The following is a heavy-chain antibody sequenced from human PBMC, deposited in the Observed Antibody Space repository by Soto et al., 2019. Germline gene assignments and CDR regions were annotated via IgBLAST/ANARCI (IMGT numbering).Heavy chain of an antibody. V-gene: IGHV3-9*01. CDR1: GFTYDDHG. CDR2: ISWNGGII. CDR3: AKDMSSGWPTYFDY. Sequence: EVQLVESGGGLVQPGRSLRLSCAASGFTYDDHGMHWVRQAPGKGLEWVSGISWNGGIIGYVDSVKGRFTISRDNAKKALYLQMNSLRVDDTALYYWAKDMSSGWPTYFDYWGQGTLVTVSS. J-gene: IGHJ4*02. D-gene: IGHD6-19*01.